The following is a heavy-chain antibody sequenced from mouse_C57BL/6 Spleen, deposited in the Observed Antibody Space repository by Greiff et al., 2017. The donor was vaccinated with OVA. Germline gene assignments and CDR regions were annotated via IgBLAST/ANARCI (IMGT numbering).Heavy chain of an antibody. V-gene: IGHV1-26*01. CDR1: GYTFTDYY. J-gene: IGHJ3*01. CDR3: ASGGVAWFAY. Sequence: EVQLQQSGPELVKPGASVKISCKASGYTFTDYYMNWVKQSHGKSLEWIGDINPNNGGTSYNQKFKGKATLTVDKSSSTAYMELRSLTSEDSAVYYCASGGVAWFAYWGQGTLVTVSA. CDR2: INPNNGGT.